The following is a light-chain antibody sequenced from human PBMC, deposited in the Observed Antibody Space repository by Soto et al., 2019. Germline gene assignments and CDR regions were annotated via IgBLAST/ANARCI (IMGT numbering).Light chain of an antibody. CDR3: QPTHSTPLT. Sequence: DIQMTQSPSSLSASVVVRVTITCRASESISNYLNWYQQKPGKAPKLLIYGASNLQIGVPSRFSSSGSGTDFTLTISSLQHEDFATYYCQPTHSTPLTFGQGTEVEIK. CDR2: GAS. V-gene: IGKV1-39*01. CDR1: ESISNY. J-gene: IGKJ1*01.